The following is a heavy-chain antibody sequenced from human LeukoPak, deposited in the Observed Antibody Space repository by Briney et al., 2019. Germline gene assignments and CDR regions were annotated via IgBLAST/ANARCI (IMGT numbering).Heavy chain of an antibody. J-gene: IGHJ3*02. Sequence: SETLSLTCTVSGGSISPYCWSWIRQPPGKGLEWIGYVFYTGNTNYNPSLKSRVTISVDTSKNQFSLKLSSLTAADTAVFYCARHYFDSSGYDAFDIWGQGTMVTVSS. CDR1: GGSISPYC. D-gene: IGHD3-22*01. CDR2: VFYTGNT. CDR3: ARHYFDSSGYDAFDI. V-gene: IGHV4-59*01.